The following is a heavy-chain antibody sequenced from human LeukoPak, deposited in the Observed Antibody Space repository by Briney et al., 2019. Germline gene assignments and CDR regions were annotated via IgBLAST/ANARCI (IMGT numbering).Heavy chain of an antibody. Sequence: QPGGSLRLSCAASGFTFSSYGMSWVRQAPGKGLEWVSYITFSSSIIYYADSVKGRFTISRDNAKNSLYLQMNSLRAEDTAVYYCARDRLHYGEYEKTFDYWGQGTLVSVSS. J-gene: IGHJ4*02. CDR1: GFTFSSYG. CDR3: ARDRLHYGEYEKTFDY. V-gene: IGHV3-48*01. CDR2: ITFSSSII. D-gene: IGHD4-17*01.